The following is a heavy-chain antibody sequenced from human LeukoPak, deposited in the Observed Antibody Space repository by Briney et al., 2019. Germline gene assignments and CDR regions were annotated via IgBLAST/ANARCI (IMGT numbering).Heavy chain of an antibody. V-gene: IGHV4-61*02. D-gene: IGHD3-3*01. CDR3: AREEWLAIDY. Sequence: SETLSLTCTVSGGSISSGSYYWSWIRQPAGKGLEWIGRIYTSGSTNYNPSLKSRVTITVDPSKTQFSLKLSSVTAAGTAVYYCAREEWLAIDYWGQGTLVTVSS. CDR2: IYTSGST. J-gene: IGHJ4*02. CDR1: GGSISSGSYY.